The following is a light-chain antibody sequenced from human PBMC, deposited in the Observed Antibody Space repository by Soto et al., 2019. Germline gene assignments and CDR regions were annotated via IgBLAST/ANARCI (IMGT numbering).Light chain of an antibody. CDR1: QSVSSN. CDR3: HQYNKWPPDT. CDR2: GAS. J-gene: IGKJ2*01. V-gene: IGKV3-15*01. Sequence: EIVLTQSPATLSVSPGERATLSCRASQSVSSNLARYPQKPGQAPRLLIYGASTRATGIPARVIGSGSGTEFTLTISSLQSEDFAAYYWHQYNKWPPDTFVQGTKLEIK.